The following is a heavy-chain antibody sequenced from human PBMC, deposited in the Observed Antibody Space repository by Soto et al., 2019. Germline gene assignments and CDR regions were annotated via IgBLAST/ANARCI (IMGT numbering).Heavy chain of an antibody. D-gene: IGHD3-3*01. CDR2: ISGSGGST. CDR1: GFTFSSYA. CDR3: AKEVPTIFGVVITPPHRWFDP. Sequence: GGSLRLSCAASGFTFSSYAMSWVRQAPGKGLEWVSAISGSGGSTYYADSVKGRFTISRDNSKDTLYLQMNSLRAEDTAVYYCAKEVPTIFGVVITPPHRWFDPWGQGTLVTVSS. V-gene: IGHV3-23*01. J-gene: IGHJ5*02.